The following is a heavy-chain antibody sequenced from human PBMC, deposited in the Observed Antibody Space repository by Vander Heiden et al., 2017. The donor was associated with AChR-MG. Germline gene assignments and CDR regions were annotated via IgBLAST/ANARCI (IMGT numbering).Heavy chain of an antibody. CDR1: GYTFTSYG. Sequence: QVQLVQSGAEVKKPGASVKVSCKASGYTFTSYGISWVRQAPGQGLEWMGWISAYNGNTDYAQKLQGRVTMTTDTSTSTAYMELRSLRSDDTAVYYCARSYYGDYAVHTKSYDYWGQGTLVTVSS. J-gene: IGHJ4*02. CDR3: ARSYYGDYAVHTKSYDY. CDR2: ISAYNGNT. D-gene: IGHD4-17*01. V-gene: IGHV1-18*01.